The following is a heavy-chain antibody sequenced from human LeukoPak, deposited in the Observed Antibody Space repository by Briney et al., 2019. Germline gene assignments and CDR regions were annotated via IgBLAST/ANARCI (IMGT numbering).Heavy chain of an antibody. CDR2: IYYSGST. CDR1: GGSISSGGYY. J-gene: IGHJ4*02. CDR3: ARALSGDYYGSGGFDF. D-gene: IGHD3-22*01. Sequence: PSQTLSLTCAVSGGSISSGGYYWSWIRQHPGKGLEWIGYIYYSGSTYYNPSLRSRVTISVDTSKNQLSLKLSSVTAADTAVYYCARALSGDYYGSGGFDFWGQGTLVTVSS. V-gene: IGHV4-31*11.